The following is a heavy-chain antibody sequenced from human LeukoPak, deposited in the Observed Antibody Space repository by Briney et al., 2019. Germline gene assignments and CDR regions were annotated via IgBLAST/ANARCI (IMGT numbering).Heavy chain of an antibody. D-gene: IGHD2-15*01. CDR2: IYYSGST. Sequence: PSETLSLTCTVSGGSISSSSYYWGWIRQPPGKGLEWIGSIYYSGSTYYNPSLESRVTISVDTSKNQFSLKLSSVTAADTAVYYCASVVVVATTPLFDYWGQGTLVTVSS. CDR1: GGSISSSSYY. CDR3: ASVVVVATTPLFDY. J-gene: IGHJ4*02. V-gene: IGHV4-39*07.